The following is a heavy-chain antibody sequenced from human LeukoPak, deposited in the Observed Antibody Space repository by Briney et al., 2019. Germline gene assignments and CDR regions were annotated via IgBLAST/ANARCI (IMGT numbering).Heavy chain of an antibody. Sequence: SETLSLTCTVSGYPISSGYYWGWIWQPPGKGLEWIGSIYHSGSTYYNPSLKSRVTISVDTSKNQFSLKLSSVTAADTAVYYCASPFGVDAFDIWGQGTMVTVS. CDR2: IYHSGST. J-gene: IGHJ3*02. V-gene: IGHV4-38-2*02. D-gene: IGHD3-3*01. CDR1: GYPISSGYY. CDR3: ASPFGVDAFDI.